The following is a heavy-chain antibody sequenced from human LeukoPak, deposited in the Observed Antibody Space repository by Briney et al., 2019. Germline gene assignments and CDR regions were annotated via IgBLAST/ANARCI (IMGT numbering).Heavy chain of an antibody. Sequence: GGSLRLSCAASGFTFSSYAISWVRQAPGKGLEWVSTMSGSGGTPFYADSVKGRFTVFRDNSHNTLYVQMNSLRAEDTAVYYCAKDSTPYSGNTFYFDYWGQGTLVTVSS. CDR2: MSGSGGTP. J-gene: IGHJ4*02. D-gene: IGHD1-7*01. V-gene: IGHV3-23*01. CDR1: GFTFSSYA. CDR3: AKDSTPYSGNTFYFDY.